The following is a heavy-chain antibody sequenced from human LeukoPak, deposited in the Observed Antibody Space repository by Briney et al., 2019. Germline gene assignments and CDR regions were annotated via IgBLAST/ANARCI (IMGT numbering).Heavy chain of an antibody. CDR3: ARDPGGSGYYYGPIDY. D-gene: IGHD3-22*01. CDR1: GYTFTSYG. Sequence: ALVKVSCKASGYTFTSYGISWVRQAPGQGLEWMGWISAYNGNTNYAQKLQGRVTMTTDTSTSTAYMELRSLRSDDTAVYYCARDPGGSGYYYGPIDYWGQGTLVTVSS. J-gene: IGHJ4*02. V-gene: IGHV1-18*01. CDR2: ISAYNGNT.